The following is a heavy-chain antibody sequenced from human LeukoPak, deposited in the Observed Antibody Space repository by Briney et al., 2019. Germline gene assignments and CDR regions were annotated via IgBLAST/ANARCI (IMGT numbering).Heavy chain of an antibody. V-gene: IGHV1-2*02. D-gene: IGHD3-10*01. Sequence: ASEKVSCKASGYTFTGYYMHWVRQAPGQGLEWMGWINPNSGGTNYAQKFQGRVTMTRDTSISTAYMELSRLRSDDTAVYYCARAGHYYGSGSGGFDYWGQGTLVTVSS. CDR1: GYTFTGYY. CDR3: ARAGHYYGSGSGGFDY. CDR2: INPNSGGT. J-gene: IGHJ4*02.